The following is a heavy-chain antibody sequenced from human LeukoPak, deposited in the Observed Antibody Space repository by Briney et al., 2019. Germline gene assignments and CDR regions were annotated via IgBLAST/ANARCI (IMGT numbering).Heavy chain of an antibody. CDR3: ARDLADIVVVPAAGPYYYYGMDV. D-gene: IGHD2-2*01. CDR2: ISSSSYI. J-gene: IGHJ6*02. Sequence: GGSLRLSCAASGFTFSSYSMNWVRQAPGKGLEWVSSISSSSYIYYADSVKGRFTISRVNAKNSLYLQMNSLRAEDTAVYYCARDLADIVVVPAAGPYYYYGMDVWGQGTTVTVSS. CDR1: GFTFSSYS. V-gene: IGHV3-21*01.